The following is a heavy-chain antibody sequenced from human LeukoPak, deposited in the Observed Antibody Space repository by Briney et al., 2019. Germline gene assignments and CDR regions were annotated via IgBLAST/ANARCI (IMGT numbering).Heavy chain of an antibody. V-gene: IGHV1-18*01. CDR1: GYTFTSYG. CDR2: ISAYNGNT. J-gene: IGHJ6*02. Sequence: ASVNVSCKASGYTFTSYGISWVRQAPGQGLEWMGWISAYNGNTNYAQKLQGRVTMTTDTSTSTAYMELRSLRSDDTAVYYCARDPPSSGWPYYYYYGMDVWGQGTTVTVSS. CDR3: ARDPPSSGWPYYYYYGMDV. D-gene: IGHD6-19*01.